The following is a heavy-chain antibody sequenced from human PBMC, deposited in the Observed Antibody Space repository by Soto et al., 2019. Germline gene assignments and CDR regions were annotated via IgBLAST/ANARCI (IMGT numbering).Heavy chain of an antibody. Sequence: GGSLRLSCAASGFTFSDYYMTWLRQAPGKGLEWISFISSVGATYATYAYSVKCRFTISVDNSNKSLYLQMNSLRAEDTAVYYCERESRTPTPWGQGTLVTVSS. V-gene: IGHV3-11*05. CDR2: ISSVGATYA. CDR3: ERESRTPTP. J-gene: IGHJ5*02. CDR1: GFTFSDYY.